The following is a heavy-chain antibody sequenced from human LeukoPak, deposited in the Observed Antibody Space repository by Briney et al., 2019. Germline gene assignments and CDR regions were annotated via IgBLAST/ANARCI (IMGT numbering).Heavy chain of an antibody. Sequence: PSETLSLTCTVSGGSISSSSYYWGWIRQPPGKGLEWIGSIYYSGSTYYNPSLKSRVTISVDTSKNQFSLKLSSVTAADTAVYYCARIPPGHYDILTGYKLNDAFDIWGQGTMVTVSS. CDR2: IYYSGST. CDR3: ARIPPGHYDILTGYKLNDAFDI. V-gene: IGHV4-39*07. CDR1: GGSISSSSYY. J-gene: IGHJ3*02. D-gene: IGHD3-9*01.